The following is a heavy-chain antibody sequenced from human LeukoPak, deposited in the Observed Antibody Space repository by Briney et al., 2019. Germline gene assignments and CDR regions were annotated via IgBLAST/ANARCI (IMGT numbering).Heavy chain of an antibody. Sequence: ASVKVSCKASGYTYTGYYMHWVRQAPGQGLEWMGRINPNSGGTNYAQKFQGRVTMTRETSISTAYMELSRLRWHDTAVYYCARDSGGGSGELLPYYWGQGTLVTVSS. CDR3: ARDSGGGSGELLPYY. V-gene: IGHV1-2*06. D-gene: IGHD1-26*01. J-gene: IGHJ4*02. CDR2: INPNSGGT. CDR1: GYTYTGYY.